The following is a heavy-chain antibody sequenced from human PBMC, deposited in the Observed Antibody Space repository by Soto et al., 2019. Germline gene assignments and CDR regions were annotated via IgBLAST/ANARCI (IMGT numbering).Heavy chain of an antibody. V-gene: IGHV4-59*12. CDR1: GDSISGYY. Sequence: SETLSLTCSVSGDSISGYYWSWLRQPPGKGLEWFGYIYDSGTTAYSPSLKSRVTISVDTSKNQFSLKLSSVTAADTAVYYCARDAFDDYIWGSYRSQYYFDYWGQGTLVTVSS. CDR3: ARDAFDDYIWGSYRSQYYFDY. CDR2: IYDSGTT. D-gene: IGHD3-16*02. J-gene: IGHJ4*02.